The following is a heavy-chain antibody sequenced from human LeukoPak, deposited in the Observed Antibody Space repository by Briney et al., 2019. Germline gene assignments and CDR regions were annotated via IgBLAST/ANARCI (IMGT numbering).Heavy chain of an antibody. D-gene: IGHD4-17*01. Sequence: PGGSLRLSCAASGFTVSSNYMSWVRQAPGKGLEWVSVIYSGGNTYYADSAKGRFTISRDNSKNTLYLQMNSLRAEDTAVYYCASSGGDYLLFDDWGQGTLVTISS. CDR2: IYSGGNT. CDR3: ASSGGDYLLFDD. J-gene: IGHJ4*02. CDR1: GFTVSSNY. V-gene: IGHV3-66*01.